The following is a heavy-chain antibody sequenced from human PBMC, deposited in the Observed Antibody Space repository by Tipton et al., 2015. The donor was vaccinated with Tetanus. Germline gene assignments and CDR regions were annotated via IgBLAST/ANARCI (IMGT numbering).Heavy chain of an antibody. CDR2: MNPNSGHA. D-gene: IGHD6-13*01. Sequence: QSGPEVKKPGASVKVSCKAFGYAFNSYDLNWVRQATGQGLEWLGYMNPNSGHAGYAQKFQGRVTMTSNISITTAYMELKNLRSEDTAVFYCARGNRGSRWFFWGQGTRVTVSS. CDR3: ARGNRGSRWFF. J-gene: IGHJ4*02. V-gene: IGHV1-8*01. CDR1: GYAFNSYD.